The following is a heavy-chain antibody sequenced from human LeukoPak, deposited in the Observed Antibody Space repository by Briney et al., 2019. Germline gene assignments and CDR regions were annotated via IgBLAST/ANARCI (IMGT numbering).Heavy chain of an antibody. CDR1: GYTFTSYG. J-gene: IGHJ4*02. CDR3: ARQIYGRVDY. D-gene: IGHD4-17*01. Sequence: ASVKVSCKASGYTFTSYGISWVRQAPGQGLECMGWINPYNGNTNYALKVQGTVTMTTDTSTSTAYLELRSLRSDDTAIYYCARQIYGRVDYWGQGTLVTVSS. CDR2: INPYNGNT. V-gene: IGHV1-18*01.